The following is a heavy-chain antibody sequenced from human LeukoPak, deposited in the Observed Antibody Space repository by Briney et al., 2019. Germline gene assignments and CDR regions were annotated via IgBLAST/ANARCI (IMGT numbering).Heavy chain of an antibody. D-gene: IGHD3-3*01. CDR1: GFTFSNYA. CDR3: AKEGLRFLEWLLYSRDAFDI. J-gene: IGHJ3*02. CDR2: ITGGATDT. V-gene: IGHV3-23*01. Sequence: GGSLRLSCAASGFTFSNYAMTWIRQAPGKGLEWVSAITGGATDTYYADSVKGRFTISRDNSKNTLYLQMNSLRAEDTAVYYCAKEGLRFLEWLLYSRDAFDIWGQGTMVTVSS.